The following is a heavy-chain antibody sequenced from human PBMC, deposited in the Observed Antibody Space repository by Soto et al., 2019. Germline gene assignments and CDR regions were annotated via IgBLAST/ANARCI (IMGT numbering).Heavy chain of an antibody. D-gene: IGHD3-3*01. CDR1: GYTFTSYD. CDR3: ARGGGQLRLLEWLTLDYYYGMDV. V-gene: IGHV1-8*01. Sequence: QVQLVQSGAEVKKPGASVKVSCKASGYTFTSYDINWVRQATGQGLEWMGWMNPNSGNTGYAQKFQGRVTMTRNTSISTAYMELSSLRSEDTAVYYCARGGGQLRLLEWLTLDYYYGMDVWGQGTTVTVSS. J-gene: IGHJ6*02. CDR2: MNPNSGNT.